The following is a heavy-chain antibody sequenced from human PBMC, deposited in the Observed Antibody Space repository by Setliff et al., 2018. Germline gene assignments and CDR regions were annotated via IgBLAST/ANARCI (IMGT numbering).Heavy chain of an antibody. J-gene: IGHJ6*03. D-gene: IGHD1-26*01. CDR3: ARVAGAKVDYMDV. CDR1: GAFSSRHY. V-gene: IGHV4-59*11. Sequence: SETLSLTCTVSGAFSSRHYWSWIRQPPGKGLEWIGYIFHSGSTNFNPSFKSRVTISVDTSKNQFSLNLSSVTAADTAVYYCARVAGAKVDYMDVWGKGTTVTVSS. CDR2: IFHSGST.